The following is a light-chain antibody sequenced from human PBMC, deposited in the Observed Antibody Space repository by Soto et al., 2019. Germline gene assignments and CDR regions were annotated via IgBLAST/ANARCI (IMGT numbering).Light chain of an antibody. J-gene: IGKJ1*01. Sequence: EIVMTQSPATLSVSPGERATLSCRASQSVSSNLAWYQQKPGQAPRLLIYGASTRATGIPARFSGSGSGTELTVTIRSLQSECFAVYYFQEHNNSPPWTFGKGTQVEIK. CDR1: QSVSSN. CDR2: GAS. CDR3: QEHNNSPPWT. V-gene: IGKV3-15*01.